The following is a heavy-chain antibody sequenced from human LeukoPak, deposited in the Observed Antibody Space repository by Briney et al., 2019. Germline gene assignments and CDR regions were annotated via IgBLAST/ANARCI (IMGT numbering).Heavy chain of an antibody. V-gene: IGHV4-34*01. CDR2: INHSGST. D-gene: IGHD3-9*01. CDR3: ARHGNFKGVRYFDWSRGYYFDY. CDR1: GGSFSRYY. Sequence: SETLSLTCAVYGGSFSRYYWSWIRQPPGKGLEWIGEINHSGSTNYNPSLKSRVTISVDTSKNQFSLKLSSVTAADTAVYYCARHGNFKGVRYFDWSRGYYFDYWGQGTLVTVSS. J-gene: IGHJ4*02.